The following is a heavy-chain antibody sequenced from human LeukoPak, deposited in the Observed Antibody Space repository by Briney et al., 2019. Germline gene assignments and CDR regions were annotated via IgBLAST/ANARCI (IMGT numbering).Heavy chain of an antibody. J-gene: IGHJ4*02. V-gene: IGHV3-23*01. D-gene: IGHD3-22*01. CDR2: ISGSGGST. CDR3: AKGVRRSSDYSSPVDY. Sequence: PGGSLRLSCAASGFAFSSFGMHWVRQAPGKGLEWVSAISGSGGSTYYADSVKGRSTISRDNSRNTLYLQMNSLRAEDTAVYYCAKGVRRSSDYSSPVDYWGQGTLVTVSS. CDR1: GFAFSSFG.